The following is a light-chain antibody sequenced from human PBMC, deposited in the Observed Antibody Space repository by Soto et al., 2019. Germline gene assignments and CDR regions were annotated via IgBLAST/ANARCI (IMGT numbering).Light chain of an antibody. J-gene: IGKJ3*01. V-gene: IGKV1-33*01. CDR2: AAS. CDR3: QQFDNFPLT. CDR1: HDITNY. Sequence: DIQLTQSPSSLSASVGDRVTITCQASHDITNYLNWYQQKPGKAPKLLIYAASNLQTGVPSRFSGSGSGTDFTFTISSLQPEDIATYFCQQFDNFPLTFGPGTKVDIK.